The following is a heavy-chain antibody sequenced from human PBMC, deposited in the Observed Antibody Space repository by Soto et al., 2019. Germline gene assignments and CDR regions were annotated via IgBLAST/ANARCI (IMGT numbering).Heavy chain of an antibody. J-gene: IGHJ6*02. CDR3: ARGKGMEENYYYHGMDV. Sequence: QVQVVQSGAEFKKPGASVKSSCKASGYSFTTYAMHWVRQAPGQRHEWMAWINGGNGNTKYSQKFQDRVTITRDTSANISYTELSSLRSEDSAVYYCARGKGMEENYYYHGMDVWCQGTTVSVSS. D-gene: IGHD1-1*01. CDR2: INGGNGNT. V-gene: IGHV1-3*01. CDR1: GYSFTTYA.